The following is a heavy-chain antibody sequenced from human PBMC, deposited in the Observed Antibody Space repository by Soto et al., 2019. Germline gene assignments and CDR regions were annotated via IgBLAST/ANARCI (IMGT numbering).Heavy chain of an antibody. V-gene: IGHV3-74*01. Sequence: EVQVVESGGRLVQPGGSLRLSCAASGFTFTTYWMHWVRQVPGEGLVWVSRIDNQGDGTSYADFVKGRFTISRDNSKTTLYLQMNSLRVEDTAIYYCGTVFEKWGQGTMVTVSA. CDR3: GTVFEK. CDR1: GFTFTTYW. CDR2: IDNQGDGT. J-gene: IGHJ3*02.